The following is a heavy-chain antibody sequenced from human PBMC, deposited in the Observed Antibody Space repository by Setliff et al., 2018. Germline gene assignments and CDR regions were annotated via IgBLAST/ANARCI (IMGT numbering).Heavy chain of an antibody. V-gene: IGHV4-38-2*01. CDR3: ARGSSSSRFSQSGAFFDY. CDR2: IYHSGST. CDR1: GYSISSGYY. J-gene: IGHJ4*02. D-gene: IGHD6-13*01. Sequence: SETLSLTCAVSGYSISSGYYWGWIRQPPGKGLEWIGSIYHSGSTYYNPSLKSRVTISVDTSKNQFSLKLSSVTAADTAVYYCARGSSSSRFSQSGAFFDYWGQGTLVTVSS.